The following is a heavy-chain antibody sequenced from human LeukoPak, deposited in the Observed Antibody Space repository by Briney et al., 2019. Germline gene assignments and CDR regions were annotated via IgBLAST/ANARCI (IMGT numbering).Heavy chain of an antibody. D-gene: IGHD6-25*01. Sequence: SETLSLTCNVSGDSISSRSYYCGWIRHPPGKGLEWIGSMFYSGSTSYNPSLESRVTISVDTTKNQFSLKLNSVTAADTAVYYCAGRAGPTWYFDYWGQGSLVTVSS. J-gene: IGHJ4*02. CDR2: MFYSGST. CDR1: GDSISSRSYY. V-gene: IGHV4-39*01. CDR3: AGRAGPTWYFDY.